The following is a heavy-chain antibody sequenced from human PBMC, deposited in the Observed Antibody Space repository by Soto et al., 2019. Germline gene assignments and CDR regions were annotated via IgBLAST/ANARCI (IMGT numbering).Heavy chain of an antibody. CDR1: GFTFSSYG. J-gene: IGHJ4*02. CDR3: AKGYNWNYYFLY. V-gene: IGHV3-30*18. Sequence: GGSLRLSCAASGFTFSSYGMHWVRQAPGKGLEWVAVISYDGSNKYYADSVKGRFTISRDNSKNTLYLQMNSLRAEDTAVYYCAKGYNWNYYFLYWGQGTLVTVSS. D-gene: IGHD1-7*01. CDR2: ISYDGSNK.